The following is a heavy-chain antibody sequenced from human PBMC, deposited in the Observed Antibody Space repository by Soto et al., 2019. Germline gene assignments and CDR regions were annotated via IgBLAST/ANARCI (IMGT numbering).Heavy chain of an antibody. J-gene: IGHJ6*03. CDR3: ALEWLRSMDV. V-gene: IGHV3-21*01. CDR2: ISSSRAYI. CDR1: GFTFSSYS. Sequence: GGSLRLSCVASGFTFSSYSMNWVRQAPGKGLEWVSYISSSRAYIFYADSVKGRFTVSRDNAGNSLYLQMDNLRAEDTAVYYCALEWLRSMDVWGKGTTVTVSS. D-gene: IGHD3-3*01.